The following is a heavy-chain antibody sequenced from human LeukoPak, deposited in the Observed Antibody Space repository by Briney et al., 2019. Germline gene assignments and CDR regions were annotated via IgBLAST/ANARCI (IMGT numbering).Heavy chain of an antibody. Sequence: GGSLRLSCAASGFTFSRYWMGWVRQAPGKGLEWVANIKEDGSRNHYVDSVKGRFTISRDNAKNSLYLQMSSLRAEDTAVYYCARQLSGWYDADPHWGQGTLVTVSS. CDR2: IKEDGSRN. D-gene: IGHD6-19*01. J-gene: IGHJ4*02. CDR3: ARQLSGWYDADPH. V-gene: IGHV3-7*05. CDR1: GFTFSRYW.